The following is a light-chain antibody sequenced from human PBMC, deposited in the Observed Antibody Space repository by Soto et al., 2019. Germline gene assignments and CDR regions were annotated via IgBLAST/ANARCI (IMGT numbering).Light chain of an antibody. J-gene: IGLJ3*02. V-gene: IGLV2-8*01. Sequence: QSALTQPPSASGSPGQSLTISCTGTSSDVGGYNYVSWYQQRPGKAPKLVIYEVTKRPSGVPDRFSGSKSGSTASLTVSGLQADDEAEYYCQTWGTGIRVFGGGTKLTVL. CDR3: QTWGTGIRV. CDR1: SSDVGGYNY. CDR2: EVT.